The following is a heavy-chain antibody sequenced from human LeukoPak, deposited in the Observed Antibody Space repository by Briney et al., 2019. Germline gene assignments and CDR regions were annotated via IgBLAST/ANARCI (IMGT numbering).Heavy chain of an antibody. CDR1: GGSFSGYY. CDR2: INHSGST. V-gene: IGHV4-34*01. CDR3: AGEASDYYYYGMDV. D-gene: IGHD3-10*01. J-gene: IGHJ6*01. Sequence: SETLSLTCAVYGGSFSGYYWSWIRQPPGKGLEWIGEINHSGSTNYNPSLKSRVTISVDTSKNQFSLKLSSVTAADTAVYYCAGEASDYYYYGMDVWGQGTTVTASS.